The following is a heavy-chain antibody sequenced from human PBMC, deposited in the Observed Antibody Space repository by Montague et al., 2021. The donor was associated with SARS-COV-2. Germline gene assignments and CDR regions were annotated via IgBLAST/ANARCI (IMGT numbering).Heavy chain of an antibody. CDR3: ARVARYCTNGVCQTYYYYGLDV. CDR1: GGSTNYYY. Sequence: SETLSLTCIVSGGSTNYYYWSWIRRSPGKGLEWIGYMYYSGSTNXXPSLKSRVTMSIDRSKNQFSLKLRSVTAADTAVYYCARVARYCTNGVCQTYYYYGLDVWGQGTTVTVSS. V-gene: IGHV4-59*01. CDR2: MYYSGST. D-gene: IGHD2-8*01. J-gene: IGHJ6*02.